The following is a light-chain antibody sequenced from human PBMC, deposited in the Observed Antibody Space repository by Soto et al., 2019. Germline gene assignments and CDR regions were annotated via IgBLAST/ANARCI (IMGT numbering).Light chain of an antibody. Sequence: DIVMIQSPDSLVVSLGERATINCRSSQSVLYSSDNKNYLAWYQQKPGQPPKLLIYWASTRESGVPDRFSGSGYGTDFTLTISSLQAEEVAVYYCQQYYSSLLTFGGGTKVEIK. CDR3: QQYYSSLLT. V-gene: IGKV4-1*01. CDR2: WAS. J-gene: IGKJ4*01. CDR1: QSVLYSSDNKNY.